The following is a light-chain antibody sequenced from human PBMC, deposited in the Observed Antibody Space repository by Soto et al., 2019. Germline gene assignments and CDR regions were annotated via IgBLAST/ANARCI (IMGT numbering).Light chain of an antibody. Sequence: DVQMTQSPSTLSASLGDRVMLTCRASQNVNSWLAWFQQKPGTAPKLLIYKASILEGGTSSRFSGSGSGTEFTLTISSLQPDDFATYFCLQYNSFPYTFGQGSKLEMK. J-gene: IGKJ2*01. CDR3: LQYNSFPYT. V-gene: IGKV1-5*03. CDR2: KAS. CDR1: QNVNSW.